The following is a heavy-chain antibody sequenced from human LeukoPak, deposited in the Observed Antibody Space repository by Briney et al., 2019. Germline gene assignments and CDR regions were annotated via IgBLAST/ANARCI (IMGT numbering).Heavy chain of an antibody. D-gene: IGHD5-12*01. CDR3: ARGGIDSGYDWWVIDY. V-gene: IGHV4-59*01. Sequence: SETLSLTCTVSGGSISSDSWSWIRQPPGKGLEWIGYISYIGSTNYNPSLKSRVTISVDTSKNQFSLKLSSVTAADTAVYYCARGGIDSGYDWWVIDYWGQGTLVTVSS. J-gene: IGHJ4*02. CDR2: ISYIGST. CDR1: GGSISSDS.